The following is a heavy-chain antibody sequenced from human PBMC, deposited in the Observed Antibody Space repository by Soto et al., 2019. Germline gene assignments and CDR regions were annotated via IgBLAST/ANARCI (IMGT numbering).Heavy chain of an antibody. J-gene: IGHJ3*02. CDR2: IIPIFDTS. CDR1: EGTFSNYA. V-gene: IGHV1-69*15. Sequence: QVQLVQSGAEVKKPGSSVKVSCKGSEGTFSNYAITWVRQAPGQGLEWMGTIIPIFDTSTNAQKFQGRVTITADQSRIPAYMEVSILTSEDTAVYYCTRTLTLGSSGELDAFDIWGQGTMVTVSS. CDR3: TRTLTLGSSGELDAFDI. D-gene: IGHD3-10*01.